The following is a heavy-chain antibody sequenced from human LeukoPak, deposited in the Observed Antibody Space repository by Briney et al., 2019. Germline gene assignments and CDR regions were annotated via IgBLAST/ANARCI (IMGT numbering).Heavy chain of an antibody. J-gene: IGHJ4*02. CDR3: ARGQGATAYRSGGSCYSSDY. CDR1: GFTFSSYE. CDR2: ISSSGSTI. Sequence: GGSLRLSCAASGFTFSSYEMNWVRQAPGKGLEWVSYISSSGSTIYYADSVKGRFTISRDNAKNSLYLQMNSLRAEDTAVYYCARGQGATAYRSGGSCYSSDYWGQGTLVTVSS. D-gene: IGHD2-15*01. V-gene: IGHV3-48*03.